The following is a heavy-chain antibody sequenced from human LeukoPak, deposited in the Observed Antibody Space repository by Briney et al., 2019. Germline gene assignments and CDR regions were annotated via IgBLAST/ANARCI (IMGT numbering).Heavy chain of an antibody. D-gene: IGHD2-21*01. Sequence: SVKVSCKASGGTFSSYAISWVRQAPGQGLEWMGGIIPIFATANYAQRFQGRVTITADESTSTAYMELSSLRSEDTAVYYCWGGGWKKPFDYWGQGTLVTVSS. J-gene: IGHJ4*02. CDR2: IIPIFATA. V-gene: IGHV1-69*01. CDR3: WGGGWKKPFDY. CDR1: GGTFSSYA.